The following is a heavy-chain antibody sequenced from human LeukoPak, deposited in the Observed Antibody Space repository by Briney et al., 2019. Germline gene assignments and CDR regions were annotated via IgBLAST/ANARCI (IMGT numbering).Heavy chain of an antibody. V-gene: IGHV4-61*02. Sequence: SQTLSLTCTVSGGSISSGSYYWSWIRQPAGKGLEWIGRIYTSGSTNYNPSLKSRVTISVDTSKNQFSLKLSSVTAADTAVYYCARDLPFWSGSHAFDIWGQGTMVTVSS. CDR3: ARDLPFWSGSHAFDI. CDR2: IYTSGST. CDR1: GGSISSGSYY. D-gene: IGHD3-3*01. J-gene: IGHJ3*02.